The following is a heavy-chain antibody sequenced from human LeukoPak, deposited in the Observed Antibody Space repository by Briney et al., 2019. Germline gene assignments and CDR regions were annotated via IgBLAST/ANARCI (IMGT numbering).Heavy chain of an antibody. V-gene: IGHV1-69*05. CDR1: GGTFSSYA. CDR3: AKSPVLLWFGEAPWDYYYMDV. CDR2: IIPIFGTA. D-gene: IGHD3-10*01. Sequence: SVKVSYKASGGTFSSYAISWVRQAPGQGLEWMGGIIPIFGTANYAQKFQGRVTITTDESTSTAYMELSSLRAEDTAVYYCAKSPVLLWFGEAPWDYYYMDVWGKGTTVTVSS. J-gene: IGHJ6*03.